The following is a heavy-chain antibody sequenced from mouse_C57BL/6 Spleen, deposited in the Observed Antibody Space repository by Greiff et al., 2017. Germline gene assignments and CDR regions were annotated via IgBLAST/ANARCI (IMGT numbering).Heavy chain of an antibody. CDR2: INPSSGYT. Sequence: QVQLQQSGAELAKPGASVKLSCKASGYTITGYWMHWVKQRPGQGLEWIGYINPSSGYTKYTQKFKDKATLTADKSSHTAYMQLSSLTYEDSAVSYCAKEEYFDDGGTGTTLTVSS. J-gene: IGHJ2*01. CDR3: AKEEYFDD. CDR1: GYTITGYW. V-gene: IGHV1-7*01.